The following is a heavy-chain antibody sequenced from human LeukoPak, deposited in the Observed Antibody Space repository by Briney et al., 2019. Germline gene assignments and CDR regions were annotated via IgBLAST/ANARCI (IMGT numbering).Heavy chain of an antibody. J-gene: IGHJ4*02. V-gene: IGHV4-34*01. CDR1: GGSFSGYY. CDR2: INHSGST. CDR3: ARENPRGVGGAMGDFDY. Sequence: SETLSLTCAVYGGSFSGYYWSWIRQPPGKGLEWIGEINHSGSTNYNPSLKSRVTISVNTSKNQFSLKLSSVTPEDTAVYYCARENPRGVGGAMGDFDYWGQGTLVTVSS. D-gene: IGHD3-16*01.